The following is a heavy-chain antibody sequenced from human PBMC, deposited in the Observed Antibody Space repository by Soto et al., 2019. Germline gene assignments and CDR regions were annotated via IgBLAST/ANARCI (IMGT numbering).Heavy chain of an antibody. V-gene: IGHV1-18*01. J-gene: IGHJ6*01. CDR1: GYIFLNYG. CDR3: VRGVRTSGYYDYAMDV. CDR2: ISAENGDT. Sequence: QVQLVQSGAELKKPGASLKVSCKASGYIFLNYGVSWVRQAPGQGLEWIGWISAENGDTNYAKKFQGRATMTTDTVTGPAYLDVRTLSTHDTAVYNCVRGVRTSGYYDYAMDVWGRGTTVTVSS. D-gene: IGHD3-10*02.